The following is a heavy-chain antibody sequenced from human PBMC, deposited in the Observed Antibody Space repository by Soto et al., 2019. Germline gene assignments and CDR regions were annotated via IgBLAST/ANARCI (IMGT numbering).Heavy chain of an antibody. D-gene: IGHD6-13*01. CDR1: GYRFTSYW. Sequence: LKISCKGSGYRFTSYWINWVRQMPGKGLEWMGRIDPSDSYTNYSPSFQGHVTISADKSISTAYLQWSSLKASDTAMYYCARRHSSSSAFDPWGQGTLVTVSS. J-gene: IGHJ5*02. V-gene: IGHV5-10-1*01. CDR2: IDPSDSYT. CDR3: ARRHSSSSAFDP.